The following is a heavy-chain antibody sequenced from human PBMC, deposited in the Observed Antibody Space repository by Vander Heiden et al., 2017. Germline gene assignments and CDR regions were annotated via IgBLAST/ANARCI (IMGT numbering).Heavy chain of an antibody. Sequence: QVQLVESGGGVVQPGRSLRLSCAASGFTFSSYGMHWVRQAPGKGLEWVAVIWYDGSNKYYADSVKGRFTISRDNSKNTLYLQMNSLRAEDTAVYYCARASPTGYSSSWYSFGSGYYGMDVWGQGTTVTVSS. CDR2: IWYDGSNK. V-gene: IGHV3-33*01. D-gene: IGHD6-13*01. CDR1: GFTFSSYG. J-gene: IGHJ6*02. CDR3: ARASPTGYSSSWYSFGSGYYGMDV.